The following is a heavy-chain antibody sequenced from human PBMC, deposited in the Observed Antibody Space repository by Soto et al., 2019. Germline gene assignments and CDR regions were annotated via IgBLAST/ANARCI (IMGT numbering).Heavy chain of an antibody. V-gene: IGHV2-5*02. CDR1: GFSLTTSGVG. J-gene: IGHJ4*02. CDR2: IYCDDDK. D-gene: IGHD3-3*01. CDR3: AHRVLRTVFGLVTTTAIYFDF. Sequence: QITLNESGPMPVKPIQTLTLTCTFSGFSLTTSGVGVGWIRQSPGKAPEWLALIYCDDDKRYSPSLKSRLTITKDTSKNPVVLTMADLDPADTGTYYCAHRVLRTVFGLVTTTAIYFDFWGQGTPVAVSS.